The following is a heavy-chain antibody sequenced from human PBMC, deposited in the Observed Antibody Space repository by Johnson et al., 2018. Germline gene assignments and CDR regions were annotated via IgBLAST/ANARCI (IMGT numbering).Heavy chain of an antibody. V-gene: IGHV3-30-3*01. D-gene: IGHD5-12*01. Sequence: QVQLQESGGGVVQPGRSLRLSCAASGFTFNNYAMHWVRQAPGKGLEWVAVISYDGSNKNYADSVRGRFTISRDKSKNTLYLQMNSLRAEETAVYYFSRGGWGVVAKGGYMDVWGKGTTVTVSS. CDR3: SRGGWGVVAKGGYMDV. CDR2: ISYDGSNK. CDR1: GFTFNNYA. J-gene: IGHJ6*03.